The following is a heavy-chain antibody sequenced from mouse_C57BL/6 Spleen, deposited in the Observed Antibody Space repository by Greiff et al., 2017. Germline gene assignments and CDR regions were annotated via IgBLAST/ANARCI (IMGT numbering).Heavy chain of an antibody. J-gene: IGHJ2*01. V-gene: IGHV5-4*01. CDR2: ISDGGSYT. D-gene: IGHD2-3*01. Sequence: EVQLVESGGGLVQPGGSLKLSCAASGFTFSSYAMSWVRQTPEKRLEWVATISDGGSYTYYPDNVKGRFTISRDNAKNNLYLQKSHLKSEDTAMYYWARDPDGYFFDYWGQGTTLTVS. CDR3: ARDPDGYFFDY. CDR1: GFTFSSYA.